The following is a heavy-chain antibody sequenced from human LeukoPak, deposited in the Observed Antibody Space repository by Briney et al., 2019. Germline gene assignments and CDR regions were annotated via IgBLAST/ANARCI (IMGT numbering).Heavy chain of an antibody. CDR2: ISGSGGST. D-gene: IGHD6-19*01. CDR1: GFTFSSSS. V-gene: IGHV3-23*01. J-gene: IGHJ4*02. Sequence: GGSLRLSCAASGFTFSSSSMSWVRQARGKGLEWVSVISGSGGSTDYADSVKGRFTISRDNSKNTLYLQINSLRAEDTAVYYCAKGSGWYVWGQGTLVTVSS. CDR3: AKGSGWYV.